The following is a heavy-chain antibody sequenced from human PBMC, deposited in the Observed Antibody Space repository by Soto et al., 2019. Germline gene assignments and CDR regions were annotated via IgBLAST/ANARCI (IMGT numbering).Heavy chain of an antibody. CDR2: IIPIFGTA. CDR3: ARELVFAGDSSDVNYRDAFDI. CDR1: GGTFSSYA. V-gene: IGHV1-69*13. D-gene: IGHD3-22*01. J-gene: IGHJ3*02. Sequence: SVKVSCKASGGTFSSYAISWVRQAPGQGLEWMGGIIPIFGTANYAQKFQGRVTITADESTSTAYMELSRLRSEDTAVYYCARELVFAGDSSDVNYRDAFDIWG.